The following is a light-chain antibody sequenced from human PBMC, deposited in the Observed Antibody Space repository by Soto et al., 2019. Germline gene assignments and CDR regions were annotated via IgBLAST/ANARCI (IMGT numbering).Light chain of an antibody. V-gene: IGKV1-39*01. Sequence: DLQMTQSPSSLSASVGDRVTITCRASRSISSYLNWYQQKPGKAPKLLIYAASSLQSGVPSRFSGSGSGTDFTLTISSLQPEDVATYYCQQSYSTPTFGGGTKVDIK. CDR1: RSISSY. CDR3: QQSYSTPT. J-gene: IGKJ4*01. CDR2: AAS.